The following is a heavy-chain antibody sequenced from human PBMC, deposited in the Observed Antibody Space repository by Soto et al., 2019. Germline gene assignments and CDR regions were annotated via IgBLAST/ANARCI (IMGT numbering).Heavy chain of an antibody. CDR3: AREVGSPSGWLDS. D-gene: IGHD2-2*03. Sequence: EVQLSESGGRLGQPGGSLRLSCAASGFTFTNYAMTWVRQSPGKGLQWVSGISATGGLKYYADSVQGRFTISRDNSKNTLYLQMDNLRDEDTAIYYCAREVGSPSGWLDSWGQGNQVTVST. V-gene: IGHV3-23*01. J-gene: IGHJ5*01. CDR2: ISATGGLK. CDR1: GFTFTNYA.